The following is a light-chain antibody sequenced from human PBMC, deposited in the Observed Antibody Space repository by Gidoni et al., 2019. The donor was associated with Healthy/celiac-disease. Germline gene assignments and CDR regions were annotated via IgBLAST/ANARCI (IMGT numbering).Light chain of an antibody. J-gene: IGKJ2*01. CDR3: QQRSNWPT. Sequence: EIVLTQSPATLSLSPGERATLSCRASQSVSIYLAWYQQKPGQAPRLLIYDASNRATGIPARFSGSGSGTDFTLTISSLEPEDFAVYYCQQRSNWPTFXXXTKLEIK. V-gene: IGKV3-11*01. CDR1: QSVSIY. CDR2: DAS.